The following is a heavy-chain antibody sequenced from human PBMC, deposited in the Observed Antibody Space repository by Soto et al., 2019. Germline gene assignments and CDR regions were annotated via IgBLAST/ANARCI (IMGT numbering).Heavy chain of an antibody. CDR1: GFTFSDYA. CDR2: IIWDGSRS. D-gene: IGHD2-2*02. V-gene: IGHV3-43D*04. CDR3: AKDVCSGAITACYTRLDS. J-gene: IGHJ4*02. Sequence: EVQLVESGGVVVQPGGSLRLSCAASGFTFSDYAMHWVRQAPGKGLEWVSLIIWDGSRSYYADSVKGRFIISRDNSKESLSLLMTSLGTEDSGLYYCAKDVCSGAITACYTRLDSWGQGTQVTVSS.